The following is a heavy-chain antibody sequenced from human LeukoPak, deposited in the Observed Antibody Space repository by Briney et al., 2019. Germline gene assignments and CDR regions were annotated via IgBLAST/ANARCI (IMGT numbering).Heavy chain of an antibody. CDR1: DGSISGYY. Sequence: SETLSLTCNVSDGSISGYYWNWIRQPPGKGPEWIGYIFYSGSINYNPSLKSRVTVSLDTSRNQFSLKLSSVTAADTAVYYCAMSKSGYGWFDPWGPGTLVTVSS. CDR3: AMSKSGYGWFDP. V-gene: IGHV4-59*08. D-gene: IGHD2-15*01. J-gene: IGHJ5*02. CDR2: IFYSGSI.